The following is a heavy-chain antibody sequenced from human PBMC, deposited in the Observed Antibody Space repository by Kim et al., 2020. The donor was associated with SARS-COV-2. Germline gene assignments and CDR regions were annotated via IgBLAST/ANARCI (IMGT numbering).Heavy chain of an antibody. Sequence: SETLSLTCTVSGGSISSYYWSWIRQPAGKGLEWIGRIYTSGSTNYNPSLKSRVTMSVDTSKNQFSLKLSSVTAADTAVYYCARDPIAVAGIDYFDYWGQGTLVTVSS. J-gene: IGHJ4*02. CDR2: IYTSGST. CDR3: ARDPIAVAGIDYFDY. CDR1: GGSISSYY. V-gene: IGHV4-4*07. D-gene: IGHD6-19*01.